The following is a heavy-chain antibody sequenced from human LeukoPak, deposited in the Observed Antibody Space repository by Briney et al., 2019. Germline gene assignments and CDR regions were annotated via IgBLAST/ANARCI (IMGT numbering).Heavy chain of an antibody. CDR2: IYYSGST. CDR1: GGSISSYY. V-gene: IGHV4-59*01. CDR3: ARGNGLRFLEWLLPFDP. Sequence: SETLSLTCTVSGGSISSYYWSWLRQPPGKGLEWIGYIYYSGSTNYNPSLKSRVTISVDTSKNQFSLKLSSVTAADTAVYYCARGNGLRFLEWLLPFDPWGQGTLVTVSS. D-gene: IGHD3-3*01. J-gene: IGHJ5*02.